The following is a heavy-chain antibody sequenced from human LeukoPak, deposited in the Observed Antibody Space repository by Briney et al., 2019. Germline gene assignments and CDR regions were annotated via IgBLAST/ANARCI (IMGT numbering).Heavy chain of an antibody. J-gene: IGHJ4*02. Sequence: GGSLRLSCAASGFTFSSSAMSWVRQAPGKGLEWVSSISGSGDNTYYADSVKGRFTISRDNSKNTLYLQMNSLRAEDTAVYYCARVPLYTRSYYFDYWGQGTLVTVSS. CDR1: GFTFSSSA. CDR2: ISGSGDNT. CDR3: ARVPLYTRSYYFDY. V-gene: IGHV3-23*01. D-gene: IGHD6-13*01.